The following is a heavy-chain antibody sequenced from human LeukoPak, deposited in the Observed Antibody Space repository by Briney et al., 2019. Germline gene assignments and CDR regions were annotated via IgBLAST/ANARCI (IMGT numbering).Heavy chain of an antibody. CDR2: IIPIFGTA. CDR1: GYTFTNYY. V-gene: IGHV1-69*05. D-gene: IGHD3-16*01. Sequence: GASVKVSCKSSGYTFTNYYIHWVRQAPGQGLEWMGGIIPIFGTANYAQKFQGRVTITTDESTSTAYMELSSLRSEDTAVYYCAREGVLSWFDPWGQGTLVTVSS. CDR3: AREGVLSWFDP. J-gene: IGHJ5*02.